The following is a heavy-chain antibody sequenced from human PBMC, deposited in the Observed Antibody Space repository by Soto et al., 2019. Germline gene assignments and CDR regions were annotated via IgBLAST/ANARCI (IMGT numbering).Heavy chain of an antibody. Sequence: PGGSLRLSGAASGFTFSDYYMSWIRQAPGKGLEWDSYISSSGSTIYYADPVKGRFTISRDNAKNSLYLQMNSLRAEDTAVYYCARPPGYCSGGSCYPFYYFDYWGQGTLVTVSS. CDR3: ARPPGYCSGGSCYPFYYFDY. CDR2: ISSSGSTI. J-gene: IGHJ4*02. D-gene: IGHD2-15*01. CDR1: GFTFSDYY. V-gene: IGHV3-11*01.